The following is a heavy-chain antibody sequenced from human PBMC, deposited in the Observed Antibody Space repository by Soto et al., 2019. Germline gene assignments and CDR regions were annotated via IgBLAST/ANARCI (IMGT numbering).Heavy chain of an antibody. D-gene: IGHD6-25*01. CDR2: IYHSGST. V-gene: IGHV4-4*02. CDR1: GGSISSSYW. J-gene: IGHJ6*02. CDR3: ARVSGSYYYGMDV. Sequence: QVQLQESGPGLVKPSGTLSLTCAVSGGSISSSYWWSWVRQPPGKGLEWIGEIYHSGSTNYNTSLMSRVTISVNTSQNQFSLKVTSVTAADTAVYYCARVSGSYYYGMDVWGQGTTVTVPS.